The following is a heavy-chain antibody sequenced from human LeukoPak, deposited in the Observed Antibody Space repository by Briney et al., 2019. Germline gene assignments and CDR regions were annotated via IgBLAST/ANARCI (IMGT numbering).Heavy chain of an antibody. Sequence: GGSLRLSCAASAFTFSNHAMSWVRQTPGKGLEWVSGISAGGGSALYADSVKGRFTISRDNSKNTLYLQMNSLRAEDTAVYYCARESTPDDYGDLHFDYWGQGTLVTVSS. CDR2: ISAGGGSA. D-gene: IGHD4-17*01. V-gene: IGHV3-23*01. CDR1: AFTFSNHA. J-gene: IGHJ4*02. CDR3: ARESTPDDYGDLHFDY.